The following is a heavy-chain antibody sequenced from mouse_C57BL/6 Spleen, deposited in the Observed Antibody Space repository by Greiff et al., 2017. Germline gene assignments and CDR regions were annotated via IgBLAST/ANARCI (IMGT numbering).Heavy chain of an antibody. J-gene: IGHJ2*01. D-gene: IGHD2-1*01. Sequence: DVMLVESGGGLVQPKGSLKLSCAASGFTFNTYAMHWVRQAPGKGLEWVARISSKSSNYASYYADSVKDRFTISRDESQSMLYLQMSSLKTEDTAMYYCVRGNYGNYDYFDYWGQGTTLTVSS. CDR2: ISSKSSNYAS. CDR3: VRGNYGNYDYFDY. V-gene: IGHV10-3*01. CDR1: GFTFNTYA.